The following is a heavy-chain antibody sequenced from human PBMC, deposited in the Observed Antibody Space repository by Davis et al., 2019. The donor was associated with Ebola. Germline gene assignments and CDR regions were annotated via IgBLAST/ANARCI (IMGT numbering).Heavy chain of an antibody. CDR2: IIPIFGTA. D-gene: IGHD3-22*01. J-gene: IGHJ4*02. CDR3: AKDQEEYYYDSSGVDY. V-gene: IGHV1-69*13. Sequence: AASVKVSCKASGGTFSSYAISWVRQAPGQGLEWMGRIIPIFGTANYAQKFQGRVTITADESTSTAYMELSSLRSEETAVYYCAKDQEEYYYDSSGVDYWGQGTLVTVSS. CDR1: GGTFSSYA.